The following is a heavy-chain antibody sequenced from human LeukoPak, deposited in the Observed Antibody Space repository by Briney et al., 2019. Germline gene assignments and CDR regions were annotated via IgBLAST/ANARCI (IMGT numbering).Heavy chain of an antibody. Sequence: GGSLRLSCAASGFTFSSYAMSWVRQAPGKGLEWVSDISGSGGSTYYADSVKGRFTFSRDNSKNTLYLQMNSLRAEDTAVYYCAKGSWIQLWLIDYWGQGTLVTVSS. CDR2: ISGSGGST. J-gene: IGHJ4*02. V-gene: IGHV3-23*01. D-gene: IGHD5-18*01. CDR3: AKGSWIQLWLIDY. CDR1: GFTFSSYA.